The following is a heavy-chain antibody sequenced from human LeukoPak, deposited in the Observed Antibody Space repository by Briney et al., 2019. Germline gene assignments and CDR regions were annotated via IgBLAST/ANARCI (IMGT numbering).Heavy chain of an antibody. CDR2: INPNSGGT. CDR3: ASVLGMIRFGRVHAPFDY. Sequence: GASVKVSCKASGYTFTGYYMHWVRQAPGQGLEWMGWINPNSGGTNYAQKFQGRVTMTRDTSISTAYMELSRLISDDTAVYYCASVLGMIRFGRVHAPFDYWGQGTLVTVSS. J-gene: IGHJ4*02. V-gene: IGHV1-2*02. CDR1: GYTFTGYY. D-gene: IGHD3-16*01.